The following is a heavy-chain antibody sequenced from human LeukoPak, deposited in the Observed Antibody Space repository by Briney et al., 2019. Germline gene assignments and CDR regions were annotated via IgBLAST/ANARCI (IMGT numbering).Heavy chain of an antibody. CDR3: ARGLYYYDSSGSNDAFDI. D-gene: IGHD3-22*01. J-gene: IGHJ3*02. CDR2: ISYDGSNK. Sequence: PGGSLRLSCAASGVTFSSYAMHWGRPAPGNGPELVAVISYDGSNKYYADSVKGRFTISRDNSKNTLYLQMNSLRAEDTAVYYCARGLYYYDSSGSNDAFDIWGQGTMVTVSS. V-gene: IGHV3-30-3*01. CDR1: GVTFSSYA.